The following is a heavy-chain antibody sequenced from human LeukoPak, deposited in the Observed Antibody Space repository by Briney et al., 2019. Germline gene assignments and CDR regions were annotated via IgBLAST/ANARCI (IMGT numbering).Heavy chain of an antibody. J-gene: IGHJ1*01. Sequence: PGGGLRLSCEASGFTFCSYDMNWVRQAPGKGLEWVSYIFILGITTYNADSVKGRFTITRDNAKNSLFLQMNSLRDEDTAVYYCARDSDCSGGSCYPRCFQHWGQGTLVTVCS. CDR2: IFILGITT. D-gene: IGHD2-15*01. CDR1: GFTFCSYD. CDR3: ARDSDCSGGSCYPRCFQH. V-gene: IGHV3-48*02.